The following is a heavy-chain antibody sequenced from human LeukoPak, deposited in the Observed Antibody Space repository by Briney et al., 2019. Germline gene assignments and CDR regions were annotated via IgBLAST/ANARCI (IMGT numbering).Heavy chain of an antibody. D-gene: IGHD1-26*01. V-gene: IGHV3-53*01. Sequence: GGSLRLSCAASGFTVSNNYMTWFRQAPGMGLQWVSLIYSDGTTYYADSVKGRFTVSRDNSKNTLYLQMNGLRAEDTAVCYCATDAYSASPQNAYWGQGTLVTVSS. J-gene: IGHJ4*02. CDR2: IYSDGTT. CDR3: ATDAYSASPQNAY. CDR1: GFTVSNNY.